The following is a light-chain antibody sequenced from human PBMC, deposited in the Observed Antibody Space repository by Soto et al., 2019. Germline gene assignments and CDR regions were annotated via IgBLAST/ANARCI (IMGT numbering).Light chain of an antibody. CDR3: QQLNSYPIT. Sequence: IQLTQSPSSLSASVGDRVTITCRASQDISSFLAWYQQKPGKAPKLLIHAASTLQSGVPSRFSGSGSGTDSTLTISSLQPEDFATYYCQQLNSYPITFGQGTRLEIK. J-gene: IGKJ5*01. V-gene: IGKV1-9*01. CDR2: AAS. CDR1: QDISSF.